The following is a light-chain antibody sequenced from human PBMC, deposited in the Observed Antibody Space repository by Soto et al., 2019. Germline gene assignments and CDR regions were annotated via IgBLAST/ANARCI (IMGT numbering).Light chain of an antibody. J-gene: IGKJ3*01. CDR3: QQYDSYPFT. Sequence: DIQMTQSPSTLSASVGDRVTITCRASQSISNWLAWYQQKPGKAPQVLIYKASSLESGVPSRFSGSGSGTEFTLTISSLQPDDFATYYCQQYDSYPFTFGPGTKVDIK. CDR2: KAS. CDR1: QSISNW. V-gene: IGKV1-5*03.